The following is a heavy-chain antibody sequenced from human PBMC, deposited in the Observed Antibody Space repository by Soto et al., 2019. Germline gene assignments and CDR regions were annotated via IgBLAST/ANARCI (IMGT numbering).Heavy chain of an antibody. Sequence: QVQLQESGPGLVKTSETLSLTCTVSGGSISYSYWRWIRQPPGKGLQWIGYIYSSGCTNYNPSLKSRVTISVATSKTQFALTLSSVTATDTAVYYCARQRRDFDYWGQGSLVTVSS. CDR1: GGSISYSY. V-gene: IGHV4-59*08. CDR2: IYSSGCT. CDR3: ARQRRDFDY. J-gene: IGHJ4*02.